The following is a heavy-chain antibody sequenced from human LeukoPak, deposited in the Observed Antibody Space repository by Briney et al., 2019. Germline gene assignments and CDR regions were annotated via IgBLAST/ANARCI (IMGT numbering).Heavy chain of an antibody. CDR1: GFTFDDYA. CDR2: INWNSGRM. D-gene: IGHD6-19*01. CDR3: AKDGQRRAVSVVTYMDV. J-gene: IGHJ6*03. V-gene: IGHV3-9*01. Sequence: PGRSLRLSCAAAGFTFDDYAMHWVRPAPGKGLEWVSTINWNSGRMEYADSVKGRFTISRDNAKNSLYLQMNSLRDEDTALYYCAKDGQRRAVSVVTYMDVWGRGTTVTVSS.